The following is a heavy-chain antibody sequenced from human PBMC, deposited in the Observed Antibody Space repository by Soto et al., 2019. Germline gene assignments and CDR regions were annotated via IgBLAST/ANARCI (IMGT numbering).Heavy chain of an antibody. CDR2: INAGNGNT. Sequence: QVQLVQSGAEVKKPGASVKVSCKASGYTFTSYAMHWVRQAPGQRLEWMGWINAGNGNTKYSQKFQGRVTITRDTSASAAYMELSSLRSEDTALYYCARALGGWPDYWGQGTLVTVSS. D-gene: IGHD2-15*01. V-gene: IGHV1-3*01. CDR1: GYTFTSYA. J-gene: IGHJ4*02. CDR3: ARALGGWPDY.